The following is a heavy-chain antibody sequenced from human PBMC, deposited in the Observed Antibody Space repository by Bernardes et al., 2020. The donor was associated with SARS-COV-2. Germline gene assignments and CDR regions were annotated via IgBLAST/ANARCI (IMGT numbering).Heavy chain of an antibody. CDR1: GFTFSSYD. V-gene: IGHV3-33*01. CDR3: ARDREEIAAAGFGSFDL. Sequence: GGSLRLSCAASGFTFSSYDMHWVRQAPGKGLEWVAVIWYDGSNKYYADSVKGRFTISRDNSKNTLYLQMNSLRAEDTAVYYCARDREEIAAAGFGSFDLWGRGTLVTVSS. D-gene: IGHD6-13*01. J-gene: IGHJ2*01. CDR2: IWYDGSNK.